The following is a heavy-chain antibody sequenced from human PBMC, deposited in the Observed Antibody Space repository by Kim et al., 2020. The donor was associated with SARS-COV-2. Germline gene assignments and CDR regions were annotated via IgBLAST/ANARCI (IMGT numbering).Heavy chain of an antibody. CDR2: ISAYNGYT. V-gene: IGHV1-18*01. Sequence: ASVKVSCKASGYTFTSDGISWVRQAPGQGLEWMGWISAYNGYTNYAQNLQGRVTMTTDTSTSTAYMELRSLRSDDTAVYYCARGALYSSGWSFDYWGQGTLVTVSS. D-gene: IGHD6-19*01. CDR1: GYTFTSDG. J-gene: IGHJ4*02. CDR3: ARGALYSSGWSFDY.